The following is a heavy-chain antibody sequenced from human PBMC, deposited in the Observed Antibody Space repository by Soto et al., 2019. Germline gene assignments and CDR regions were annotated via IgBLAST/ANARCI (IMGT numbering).Heavy chain of an antibody. CDR1: GGTFSSYA. D-gene: IGHD1-26*01. Sequence: WASVKVSCKASGGTFSSYAISWVRQAPGQGLEWMGGIIPIFGTANYAQKFQGRVTITADESTSTAYMELSSLRSEDTAVYYCARRVGPTNLGAFDIWGQGTMVTVSS. J-gene: IGHJ3*02. CDR3: ARRVGPTNLGAFDI. V-gene: IGHV1-69*13. CDR2: IIPIFGTA.